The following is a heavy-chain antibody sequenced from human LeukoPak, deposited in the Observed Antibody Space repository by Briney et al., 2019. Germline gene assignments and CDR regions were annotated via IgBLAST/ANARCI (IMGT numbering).Heavy chain of an antibody. V-gene: IGHV3-48*03. CDR1: GFSFSIYE. CDR2: ISGSGSPI. J-gene: IGHJ4*02. D-gene: IGHD1-26*01. CDR3: ARNRGLQWELPNY. Sequence: GGSLRLSCAASGFSFSIYEMNWVRQAPGKGLEWISYISGSGSPIVYADSVKGRFTIPRDNAKNSLYLQMNSLRAEDTALYYCARNRGLQWELPNYWGQGTLVTVSS.